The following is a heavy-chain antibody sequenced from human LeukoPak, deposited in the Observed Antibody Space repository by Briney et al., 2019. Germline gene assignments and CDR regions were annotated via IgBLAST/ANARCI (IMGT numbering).Heavy chain of an antibody. CDR3: ARNGGGYRPFDY. D-gene: IGHD2-8*01. V-gene: IGHV3-23*01. J-gene: IGHJ4*02. Sequence: GGSLRLSCAASGSTFSSYAMSWVRQAPGKGLEWVSAISGIGGSTYYADSVKGWFTISRDNSKNTLYLQMNSLRDEDTAVYYCARNGGGYRPFDYWGQGTLVTVSS. CDR1: GSTFSSYA. CDR2: ISGIGGST.